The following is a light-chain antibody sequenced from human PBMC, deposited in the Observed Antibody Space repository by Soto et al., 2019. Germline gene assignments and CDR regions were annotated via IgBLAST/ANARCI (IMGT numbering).Light chain of an antibody. CDR3: QSYDTGLRGWL. CDR2: GDT. CDR1: SSNIGAGHA. J-gene: IGLJ3*02. V-gene: IGLV1-40*01. Sequence: QSVLTQPPSVSGAPWQRVTISCTGSSSNIGAGHAVHWYRQFPGTPPKLLLYGDTHRPSGVPDRFSGSKSGTSASLAITGLQAEDEADYYCQSYDTGLRGWLFGGGTKLTVL.